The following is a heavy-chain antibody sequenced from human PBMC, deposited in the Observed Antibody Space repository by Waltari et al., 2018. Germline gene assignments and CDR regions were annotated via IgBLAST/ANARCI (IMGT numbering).Heavy chain of an antibody. CDR3: ASHYCSRGTCHFDS. CDR2: IFGGGST. J-gene: IGHJ4*02. V-gene: IGHV3-66*04. CDR1: ELRVRDNY. D-gene: IGHD2-15*01. Sequence: EALLVESGVGLVQPGGSLRLSCASSELRVRDNYVCWVRPPPGQGLEWVSIIFGGGSTSYADSVRARFTISRDISKNTVFLQMNSLRAEDTAVYYCASHYCSRGTCHFDSWGQGTLVKVSS.